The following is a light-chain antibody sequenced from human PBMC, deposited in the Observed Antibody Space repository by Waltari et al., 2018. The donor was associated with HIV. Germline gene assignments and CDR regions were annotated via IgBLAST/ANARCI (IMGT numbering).Light chain of an antibody. Sequence: DIQLPQSPSSLSASVRDRVTITCRASQSIRTHLNWYQQKPGKPPKLLIYGASSFQSGVPARFSGSGSGTDFTLTINSLQPEDSATYYCQQSYNTPWTFGQGTKVEIK. CDR1: QSIRTH. CDR3: QQSYNTPWT. J-gene: IGKJ1*01. CDR2: GAS. V-gene: IGKV1-39*01.